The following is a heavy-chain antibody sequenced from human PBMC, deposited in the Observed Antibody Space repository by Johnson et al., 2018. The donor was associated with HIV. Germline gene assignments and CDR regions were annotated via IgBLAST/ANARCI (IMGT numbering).Heavy chain of an antibody. CDR2: INWNSGSI. V-gene: IGHV3-9*01. Sequence: VRLVESGGGLVQPGRSLRLSCAASGFTFDDYAMNWVRQAPGKGLEWVSGINWNSGSIAYADSVKGRFTISRDNAKKSLYLQMNSLRPEDSALYYCARDTYTHRTTVTESAFDIWGQGTMVTVSS. D-gene: IGHD4-11*01. CDR3: ARDTYTHRTTVTESAFDI. J-gene: IGHJ3*02. CDR1: GFTFDDYA.